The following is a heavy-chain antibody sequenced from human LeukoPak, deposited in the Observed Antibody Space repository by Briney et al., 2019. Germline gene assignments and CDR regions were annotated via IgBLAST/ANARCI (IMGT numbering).Heavy chain of an antibody. CDR2: IWYDGSKK. CDR3: AKDHCSGFPGCYYFDF. Sequence: PGRSLRLSCAASEFTFSSYGLHWVRQAPGKGLEWVAFIWYDGSKKYYADSVKGRFVISRDNSNNRLYLRMDSVRVEDTAMYYCAKDHCSGFPGCYYFDFWGRGTLVTVSS. CDR1: EFTFSSYG. D-gene: IGHD2-15*01. J-gene: IGHJ2*01. V-gene: IGHV3-33*06.